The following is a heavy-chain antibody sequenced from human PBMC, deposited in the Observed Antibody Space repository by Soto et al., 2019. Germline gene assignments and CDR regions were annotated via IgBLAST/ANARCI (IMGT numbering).Heavy chain of an antibody. J-gene: IGHJ5*02. CDR3: ARDLEDILTGCTEFEP. CDR2: INAGNGNT. CDR1: GYTFTSYA. Sequence: QVQLVQSGAEVKKPGASVKVSCKASGYTFTSYAMQWVRQAPGQRLEWMGWINAGNGNTKYSQKFKGRVTITRDTSASTAYMELRSLRSEDKAVYYCARDLEDILTGCTEFEPWGQGTLVTVSS. D-gene: IGHD3-9*01. V-gene: IGHV1-3*01.